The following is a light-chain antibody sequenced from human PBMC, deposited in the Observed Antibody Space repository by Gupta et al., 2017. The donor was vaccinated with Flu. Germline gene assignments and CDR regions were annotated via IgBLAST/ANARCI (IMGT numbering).Light chain of an antibody. J-gene: IGKJ2*02. V-gene: IGKV1-12*01. CDR3: QQANSFPCT. CDR2: GAS. CDR1: QDISIW. Sequence: DIQMTQSPSSVSPSIGDRVTITCRASQDISIWVAWYQQKPGKAPKLLIYGASSLQGGVPTRFTGSGSGTDFTLTISSLQPEDFATYYCQQANSFPCTFGPGTKLEIK.